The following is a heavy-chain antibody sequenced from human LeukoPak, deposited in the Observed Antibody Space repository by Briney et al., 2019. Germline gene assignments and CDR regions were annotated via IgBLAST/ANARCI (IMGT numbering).Heavy chain of an antibody. J-gene: IGHJ4*02. D-gene: IGHD3-22*01. CDR1: GFTFSSYA. Sequence: SGGSLRLSCAASGFTFSSYAMSWVRQAPGKGLEWVSAISGSGGSTYYADSVKGRFTISRDNSKNTLYLQMNSLRAEDTAVYYCAKDPTRTGYDSSGHYSWYWGQGTLVTVSS. CDR2: ISGSGGST. CDR3: AKDPTRTGYDSSGHYSWY. V-gene: IGHV3-23*01.